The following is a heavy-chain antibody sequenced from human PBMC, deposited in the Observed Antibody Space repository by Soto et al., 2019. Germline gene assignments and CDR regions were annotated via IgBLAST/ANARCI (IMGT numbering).Heavy chain of an antibody. J-gene: IGHJ5*02. CDR1: GYTFSNYG. CDR3: ARVVPGAEAWCGP. D-gene: IGHD2-2*01. CDR2: ISLYSDGT. Sequence: ASVKVSCKTSGYTFSNYGITWVRQAPGQPLEWLGWISLYSDGTSYAQKFQGRVSMTTDTSTTTAYMELRSLRSDDTAVYYCARVVPGAEAWCGPWGQGTLVT. V-gene: IGHV1-18*01.